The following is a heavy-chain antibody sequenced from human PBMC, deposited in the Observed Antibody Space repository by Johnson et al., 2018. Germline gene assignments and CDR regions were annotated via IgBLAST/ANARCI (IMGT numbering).Heavy chain of an antibody. CDR1: GSIFSGYV. V-gene: IGHV3-30*03. CDR2: KSHDGISK. CDR3: AREGYSSGRAGIFDM. J-gene: IGHJ3*02. D-gene: IGHD6-19*01. Sequence: QVQLVESGGGVVQXGRSXRLXCAASGSIFSGYVMHWVRQAPGKGLEWVALKSHDGISKQSGDSVKDRFTISRDDSKNTLYLEMNSLRVEDTAVYYCAREGYSSGRAGIFDMWGQGTMVTVSS.